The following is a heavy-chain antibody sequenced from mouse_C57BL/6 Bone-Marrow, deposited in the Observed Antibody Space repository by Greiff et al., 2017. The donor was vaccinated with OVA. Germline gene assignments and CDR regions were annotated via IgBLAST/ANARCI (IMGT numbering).Heavy chain of an antibody. J-gene: IGHJ3*01. CDR3: TTVYYGNYGWFAY. Sequence: VHVKQSGAELVRPGASVKLSCTASGFNIKDDYMHWVKQRPEQGLEWIGWIDPENGDTEYASKFQGKATITADTSSNTAYLQLSILTSEDTAVYYCTTVYYGNYGWFAYWGQGTLVTVSA. V-gene: IGHV14-4*01. D-gene: IGHD2-1*01. CDR2: IDPENGDT. CDR1: GFNIKDDY.